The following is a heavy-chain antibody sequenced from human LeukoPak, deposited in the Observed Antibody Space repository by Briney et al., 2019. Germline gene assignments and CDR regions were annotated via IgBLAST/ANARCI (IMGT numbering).Heavy chain of an antibody. D-gene: IGHD5-24*01. J-gene: IGHJ6*03. V-gene: IGHV3-7*01. CDR1: GFNFNTYW. Sequence: GGSLRLSCAASGFNFNTYWMSWVRQAPGKGLEWVANIKQDGSEKFYVDSMKGRFTISRDNSKNSLYLQMNSLRAEDTAVYYCARIKMATPNYYYMDVWGKGTTVTVSS. CDR3: ARIKMATPNYYYMDV. CDR2: IKQDGSEK.